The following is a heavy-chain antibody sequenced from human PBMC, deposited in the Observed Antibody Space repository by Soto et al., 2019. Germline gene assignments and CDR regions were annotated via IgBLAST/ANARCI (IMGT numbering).Heavy chain of an antibody. CDR2: IIPILGIA. J-gene: IGHJ4*02. Sequence: QVQLVQSGAEVKKPGSSVKVSCKASGGTFSSYTISWVRQAPGQGLEWMGRIIPILGIANYAQKFQGKVMITADKSTGTAYMELSSLRSEDTAVYYCASHYSKYGEAGYWGQGTLVTVSS. V-gene: IGHV1-69*02. CDR3: ASHYSKYGEAGY. D-gene: IGHD4-4*01. CDR1: GGTFSSYT.